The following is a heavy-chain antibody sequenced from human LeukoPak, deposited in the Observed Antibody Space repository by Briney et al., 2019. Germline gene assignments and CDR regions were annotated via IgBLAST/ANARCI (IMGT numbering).Heavy chain of an antibody. Sequence: RGESLKISCKGSGYSFTSYWIGWVRQMPGKGLEWMGIIYPGDSDIRYSPSFQGQVTISADKSISTAYLQWSSLKASDTAMYYCARHADIVGATEFDYWGQGTLVTVSS. V-gene: IGHV5-51*01. CDR3: ARHADIVGATEFDY. CDR2: IYPGDSDI. J-gene: IGHJ4*02. CDR1: GYSFTSYW. D-gene: IGHD1-26*01.